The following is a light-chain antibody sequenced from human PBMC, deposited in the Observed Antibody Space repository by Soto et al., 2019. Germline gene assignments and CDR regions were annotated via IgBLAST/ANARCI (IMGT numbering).Light chain of an antibody. Sequence: EIVLTQSPGTLSLSPGERATLSCRASQTVSNSYIAWYQQKPGQAPRLLIYGASSRATGIPDRFSGSGSGIDFILTISRLEPEDFAVYYCQQYGSSPWTFGRGTKVEI. V-gene: IGKV3-20*01. CDR1: QTVSNSY. CDR2: GAS. J-gene: IGKJ1*01. CDR3: QQYGSSPWT.